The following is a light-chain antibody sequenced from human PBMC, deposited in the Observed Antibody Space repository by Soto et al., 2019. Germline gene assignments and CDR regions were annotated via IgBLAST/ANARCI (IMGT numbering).Light chain of an antibody. V-gene: IGKV3-11*01. CDR3: RQRSNWPST. J-gene: IGKJ4*01. CDR1: QSDSSY. CDR2: DAS. Sequence: EIVMTQSPATLSLSPGDRATLSCRASQSDSSYLAWYQQKPGQAPRLLIYDASNRATGIPARFSGSGSGTDFTHTITTLELEDFAVYYCRQRSNWPSTFGGGTKVEIK.